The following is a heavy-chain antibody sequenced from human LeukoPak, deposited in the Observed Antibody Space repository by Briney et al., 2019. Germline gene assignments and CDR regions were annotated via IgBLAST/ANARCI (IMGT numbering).Heavy chain of an antibody. CDR3: ATLDSSGYPVDY. V-gene: IGHV3-23*01. D-gene: IGHD3-22*01. J-gene: IGHJ4*02. CDR2: ISGSGGST. Sequence: GGSLRLSCAASGFTFSSYAMSWVRQAPGKGLEWVLAISGSGGSTYYADSVKGRFTISRDNSKNTLYLQMNSLRAEDTAVYYCATLDSSGYPVDYWGQGTLVTVSS. CDR1: GFTFSSYA.